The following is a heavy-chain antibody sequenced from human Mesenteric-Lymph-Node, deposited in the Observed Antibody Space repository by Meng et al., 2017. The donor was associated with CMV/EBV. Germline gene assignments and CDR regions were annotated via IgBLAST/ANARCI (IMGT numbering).Heavy chain of an antibody. V-gene: IGHV3-21*01. D-gene: IGHD2-2*01. CDR1: GFTLSSYS. Sequence: GGSLRLSCAASGFTLSSYSMDWVRQAPGKGLEWVSSISSSGYIYSADSVKGRFTISRDNAKNSVYLQMNSLRDEDTAVYYCARGGYCSSSSCSTQGHAEYFKYWGQGTLVTVAS. J-gene: IGHJ1*01. CDR3: ARGGYCSSSSCSTQGHAEYFKY. CDR2: ISSSGYI.